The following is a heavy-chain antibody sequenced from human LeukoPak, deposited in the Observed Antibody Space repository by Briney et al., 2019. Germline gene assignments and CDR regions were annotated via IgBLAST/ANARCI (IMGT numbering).Heavy chain of an antibody. D-gene: IGHD2-2*01. CDR1: GGSISSGGYY. V-gene: IGHV4-31*03. CDR2: IYYSGST. CDR3: ARYCSSTSCRALDY. Sequence: SQTLSLTCTVSGGSISSGGYYWSWIRQHPGKGLEWIEYIYYSGSTYYNPSLKSRVTISVDTSKNQFSLKLSSVTAADTAVYYCARYCSSTSCRALDYWGQGTLVTVSS. J-gene: IGHJ4*02.